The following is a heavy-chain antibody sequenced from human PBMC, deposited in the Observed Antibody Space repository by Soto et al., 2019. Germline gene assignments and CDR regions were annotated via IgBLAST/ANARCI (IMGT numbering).Heavy chain of an antibody. CDR2: TYYRSKWYN. CDR1: GVRVSSDSLA. D-gene: IGHD1-26*01. Sequence: SPPRERKCAIAGVRVSSDSLAWRRIRQPPSTALEWLGRTYYRSKWYNDYAESVKSRITINPDTSKNQFSLHLNSVTPEDTAVYFCVRLIGNSWLDFWGQGTLVTVSS. V-gene: IGHV6-1*01. CDR3: VRLIGNSWLDF. J-gene: IGHJ5*01.